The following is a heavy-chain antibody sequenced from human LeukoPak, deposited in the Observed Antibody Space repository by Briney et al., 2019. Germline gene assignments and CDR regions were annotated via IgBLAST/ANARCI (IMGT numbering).Heavy chain of an antibody. Sequence: GGPLRLSCAASGFTFSDYYMSWIRQAPGKGLEWVSYISSSSSYTNYADSVKGRFTIYRDNGKNSLYLQMNSLRAEDTAVYYCARVPTYCSGGSCYSLGYYFDYWGQGTLVTVSS. CDR3: ARVPTYCSGGSCYSLGYYFDY. V-gene: IGHV3-11*05. D-gene: IGHD2-15*01. J-gene: IGHJ4*02. CDR2: ISSSSSYT. CDR1: GFTFSDYY.